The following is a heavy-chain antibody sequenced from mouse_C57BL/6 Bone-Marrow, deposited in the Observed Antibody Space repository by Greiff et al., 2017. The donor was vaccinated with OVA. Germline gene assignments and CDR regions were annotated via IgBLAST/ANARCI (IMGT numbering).Heavy chain of an antibody. Sequence: EVKLVESGGGLVQPGESLKLSCESNEYEFPSHDMYWVRKTPEKRLELVAAINSDGGSTYYPDTMERRFIIARDNTKKTLYLQMSSLRSEDTALYYSARLDSYYDFYDAMDYWGQGTSVTVSS. CDR2: INSDGGST. D-gene: IGHD2-3*01. CDR1: EYEFPSHD. V-gene: IGHV5-2*01. J-gene: IGHJ4*01. CDR3: ARLDSYYDFYDAMDY.